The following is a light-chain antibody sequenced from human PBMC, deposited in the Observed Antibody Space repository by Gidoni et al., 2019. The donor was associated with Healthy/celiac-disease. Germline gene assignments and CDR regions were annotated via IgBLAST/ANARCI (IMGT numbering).Light chain of an antibody. CDR2: EGS. CDR1: SSDVGNYNL. CDR3: CSYAGSSTGFV. V-gene: IGLV2-23*01. Sequence: QSALTQPASVPGSPGLSLTISCTGTSSDVGNYNLVSWYQQHPGKAPKLMIYEGSKRPSGVSNRFSGCKSGNTASLTISGRQAEDEADYYCCSYAGSSTGFVFGTGTKVTVL. J-gene: IGLJ1*01.